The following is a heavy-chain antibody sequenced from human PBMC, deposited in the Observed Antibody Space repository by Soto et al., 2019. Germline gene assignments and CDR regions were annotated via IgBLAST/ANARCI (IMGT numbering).Heavy chain of an antibody. V-gene: IGHV4-59*01. Sequence: SETLSLTCTVSGGSISSYYWSWIRQPPGKGLEWIGYIYYSGSTNYNPSLKSRVTISVDTSKNQFSLKLSSVTTADTAVYYCARGAYYYGSGIQPDAFDIWGQGTMVTVSS. D-gene: IGHD3-10*01. CDR1: GGSISSYY. CDR2: IYYSGST. J-gene: IGHJ3*02. CDR3: ARGAYYYGSGIQPDAFDI.